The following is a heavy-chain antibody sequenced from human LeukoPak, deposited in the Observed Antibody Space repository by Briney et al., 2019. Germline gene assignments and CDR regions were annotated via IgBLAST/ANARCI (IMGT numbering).Heavy chain of an antibody. Sequence: SGGSLRLSCAASGFTFSSYGMSWVRQAPGKGLEWVSAISGSGGSTYYADSVKGRFTISRDNSKNTLYLQMNSLRAEDTAVYYCAKDQGLWFGRDEYNWFDPWGQGTLVTVSS. CDR1: GFTFSSYG. CDR3: AKDQGLWFGRDEYNWFDP. J-gene: IGHJ5*02. V-gene: IGHV3-23*01. CDR2: ISGSGGST. D-gene: IGHD3-10*01.